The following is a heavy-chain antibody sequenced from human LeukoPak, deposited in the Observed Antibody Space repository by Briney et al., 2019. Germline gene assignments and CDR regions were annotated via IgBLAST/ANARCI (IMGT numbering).Heavy chain of an antibody. CDR3: AREGGYDSGYFADYLDL. J-gene: IGHJ5*02. V-gene: IGHV3-30*04. CDR2: STHDGRYK. D-gene: IGHD3-22*01. CDR1: EFRVTGNA. Sequence: GGSLRLSCVVSEFRVTGNAPDWVCQAPGKARDWVAVSTHDGRYKNDADAVKGRITITRDNSKNMVYLQLSSLTTEDTAMYYCAREGGYDSGYFADYLDLWGQGTLVIVSS.